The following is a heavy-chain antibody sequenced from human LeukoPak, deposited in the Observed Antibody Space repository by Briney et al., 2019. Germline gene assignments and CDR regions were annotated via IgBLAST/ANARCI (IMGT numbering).Heavy chain of an antibody. CDR3: ARAVAGSSQYFQH. CDR2: IYYTGST. V-gene: IGHV4-39*07. J-gene: IGHJ1*01. CDR1: GGSINSNTYY. D-gene: IGHD6-19*01. Sequence: SETLSPTCTVSGGSINSNTYYWGWIRQPPGKGLEWIGSIYYTGSTYYNPSLKSRVTISVDTSKNQFSLKLSSVTAADTAVYYCARAVAGSSQYFQHWGQGTLVTVSS.